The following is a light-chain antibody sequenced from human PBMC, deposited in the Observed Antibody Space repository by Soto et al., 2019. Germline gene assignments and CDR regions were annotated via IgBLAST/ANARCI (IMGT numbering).Light chain of an antibody. CDR1: SSDVGAYNY. V-gene: IGLV2-14*01. CDR3: TSYTITNTPYV. J-gene: IGLJ1*01. CDR2: EVN. Sequence: QSALTQPASVSGSPGQSITISCTGTSSDVGAYNYVSWYQHYPGKAPKLLIYEVNNRPSGVSNRFSGSKSGNTASLTISGLQAEDEADYYCTSYTITNTPYVFGPGTQLTVL.